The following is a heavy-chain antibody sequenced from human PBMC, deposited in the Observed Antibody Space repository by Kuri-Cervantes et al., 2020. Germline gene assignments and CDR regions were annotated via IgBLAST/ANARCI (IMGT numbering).Heavy chain of an antibody. Sequence: SETLSLTCTVSGGSISSGSYYWSWIRQPAGKGLEWIGRIYTSGSTNYNPSLKSRVTISVDTSKNQFSLELSSVTAADTAVYYCARWIAAAGTRYYYYYYGMDVWGQGTTV. CDR3: ARWIAAAGTRYYYYYYGMDV. V-gene: IGHV4-61*02. CDR1: GGSISSGSYY. J-gene: IGHJ6*02. CDR2: IYTSGST. D-gene: IGHD6-13*01.